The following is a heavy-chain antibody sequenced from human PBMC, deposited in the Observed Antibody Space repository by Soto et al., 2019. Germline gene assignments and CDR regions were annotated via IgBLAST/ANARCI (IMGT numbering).Heavy chain of an antibody. Sequence: GGSLRLSCAASGFTFSSYAMHWVRQAPGKGLEWVAVISYDGSNKYYADSVKGRFTISRDNSKNTLYLQMNSLRAEDTAVYYCARDQSSSWPYYFDYWGQGTLVTVSS. CDR2: ISYDGSNK. J-gene: IGHJ4*02. D-gene: IGHD6-13*01. CDR3: ARDQSSSWPYYFDY. CDR1: GFTFSSYA. V-gene: IGHV3-30-3*01.